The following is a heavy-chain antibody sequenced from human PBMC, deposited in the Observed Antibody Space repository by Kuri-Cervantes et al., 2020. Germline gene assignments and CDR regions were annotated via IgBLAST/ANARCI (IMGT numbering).Heavy chain of an antibody. CDR1: GYSISSGFY. V-gene: IGHV4-38-2*02. D-gene: IGHD6-19*01. CDR2: IYRSGSP. Sequence: GSLRLSCTVSGYSISSGFYWGWIRQPPGKGLEWIGSIYRSGSPSYNPSLKSRVTISVDTSKNEFSLKLSSVTAADTAVYYCARARWLVQDAFDIWGQGTMVTVSS. CDR3: ARARWLVQDAFDI. J-gene: IGHJ3*02.